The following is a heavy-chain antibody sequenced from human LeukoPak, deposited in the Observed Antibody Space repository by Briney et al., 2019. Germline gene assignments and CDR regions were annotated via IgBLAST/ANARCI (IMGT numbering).Heavy chain of an antibody. J-gene: IGHJ4*02. D-gene: IGHD2/OR15-2a*01. CDR1: GITFSNYA. V-gene: IGHV3-23*01. CDR2: ISGSAHKI. Sequence: GGSLRLSCVASGITFSNYAVSWVRQAPEKGLDWVSVISGSAHKIRYADSVKGRFTISRDNSENIVYLQMNNLRVEDTAVYYCARGGTQSPIDWGPGTLVTVSS. CDR3: ARGGTQSPID.